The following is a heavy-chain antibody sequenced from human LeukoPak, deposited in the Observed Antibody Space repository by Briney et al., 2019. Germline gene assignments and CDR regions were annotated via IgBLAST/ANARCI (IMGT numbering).Heavy chain of an antibody. J-gene: IGHJ6*03. CDR2: VWADGRPK. CDR1: GLDSGSHG. CDR3: AKDPARSMDV. V-gene: IGHV3-33*06. Sequence: GGSLRLSCAVSGLDSGSHGFHWVRQAPGKGLEWVAAVWADGRPKGVAGSVKGRFTASRNNFENTVCLQMNDLRVEDTAMYYCAKDPARSMDVWGKGTTVIVSS.